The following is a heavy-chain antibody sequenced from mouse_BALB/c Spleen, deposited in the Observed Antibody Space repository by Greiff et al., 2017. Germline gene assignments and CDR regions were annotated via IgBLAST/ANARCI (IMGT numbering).Heavy chain of an antibody. CDR3: ARGPVYGKGGWYFDV. J-gene: IGHJ1*01. V-gene: IGHV5-6-5*01. CDR1: GFTFSSYA. CDR2: ISSGGST. D-gene: IGHD2-1*01. Sequence: EVHLVESGGGLVKPGGSLKLSCAASGFTFSSYAMSWVRQTPEKRLEWVASISSGGSTYYPDSVKGRFTISRDNARNILYLQMSSLRSEDTAMYYCARGPVYGKGGWYFDVWGAGTTVTVSS.